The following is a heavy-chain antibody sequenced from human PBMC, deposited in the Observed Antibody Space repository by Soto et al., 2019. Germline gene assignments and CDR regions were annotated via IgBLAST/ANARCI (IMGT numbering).Heavy chain of an antibody. D-gene: IGHD2-8*01. V-gene: IGHV4-61*01. CDR1: GGSVSNDYYF. Sequence: QVQLQESGPGLVKPSETLSLTCTVSGGSVSNDYYFCSWIRQTPGKGLEWIGYIHYSGTTNYNPSLMSRVTISVDTSKNQFSLNLSSVTAADAAVYYCARGRREYCTNGVCYTFVPDWGQGTLVTVSS. CDR3: ARGRREYCTNGVCYTFVPD. CDR2: IHYSGTT. J-gene: IGHJ4*02.